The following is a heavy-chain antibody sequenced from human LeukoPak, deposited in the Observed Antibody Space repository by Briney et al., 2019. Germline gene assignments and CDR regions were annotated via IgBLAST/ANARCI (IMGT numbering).Heavy chain of an antibody. D-gene: IGHD5-12*01. J-gene: IGHJ4*02. CDR3: AREVYSCYDSATPDY. CDR2: IWYDGSNK. CDR1: GFTFSSYG. V-gene: IGHV3-33*01. Sequence: GGSLRLSCAASGFTFSSYGMHWVRQAPGKGLEWVAVIWYDGSNKYYADSVKGRFTISRDNSKNTLYLQMNSLRAEDTAVYYCAREVYSCYDSATPDYWGQGTLVTVSS.